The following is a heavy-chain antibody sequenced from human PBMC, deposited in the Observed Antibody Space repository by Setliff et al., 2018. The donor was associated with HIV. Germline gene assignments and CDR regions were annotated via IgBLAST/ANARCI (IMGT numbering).Heavy chain of an antibody. V-gene: IGHV1-18*01. CDR2: ISAYNGNT. CDR3: ARDVPLYYYDSSGYFDY. J-gene: IGHJ4*02. Sequence: ASVKVSCKASGYTFTSYGISWVRQAPGQGLEWMGWISAYNGNTNYAQKLQGRVTMTTDTSTSTAHMELRSLRSDDTAVYYCARDVPLYYYDSSGYFDYWGQGTLVTVSS. CDR1: GYTFTSYG. D-gene: IGHD3-22*01.